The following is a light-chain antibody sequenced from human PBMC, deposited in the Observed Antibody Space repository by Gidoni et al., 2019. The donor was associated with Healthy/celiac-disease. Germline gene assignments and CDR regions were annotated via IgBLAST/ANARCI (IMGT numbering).Light chain of an antibody. CDR1: QSVSSSY. V-gene: IGKV3-20*01. Sequence: DIVLKQSPGTLSLSPGERATLSCRASQSVSSSYLAWYQQKPGQAPRRLIYGASSRATGIPDRFSGSWSGTDFTLTISRLEPEDFAVYYCQQYGSSPLTFGPGTKVDIK. CDR2: GAS. J-gene: IGKJ3*01. CDR3: QQYGSSPLT.